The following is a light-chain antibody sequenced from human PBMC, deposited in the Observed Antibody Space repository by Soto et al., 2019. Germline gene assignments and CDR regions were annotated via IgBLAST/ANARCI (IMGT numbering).Light chain of an antibody. Sequence: EYELTQARVTLSLSSGERATLSGRASQTVRNNYLAWYQQKPGQAPRLRIYDASSRATGIPDRFSGGGPGTDVTLTICSLELEDVAVYDCQEFSSYSLTFGGGTKVDIK. CDR1: QTVRNNY. J-gene: IGKJ4*01. V-gene: IGKV3-20*01. CDR2: DAS. CDR3: QEFSSYSLT.